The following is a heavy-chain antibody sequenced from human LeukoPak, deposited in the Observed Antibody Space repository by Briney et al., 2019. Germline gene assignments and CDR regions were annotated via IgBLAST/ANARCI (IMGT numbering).Heavy chain of an antibody. Sequence: GRSLRLSCTASGHTFSSSDMHWVRQAPGKGLDWVSLINHDGTNTYYADSVKGRFTISRDNSQNTLYLQMNSLRGEDTAVYYCTNFDYWGQGTLVTVSS. J-gene: IGHJ4*02. V-gene: IGHV3-33*06. CDR2: INHDGTNT. CDR3: TNFDY. CDR1: GHTFSSSD.